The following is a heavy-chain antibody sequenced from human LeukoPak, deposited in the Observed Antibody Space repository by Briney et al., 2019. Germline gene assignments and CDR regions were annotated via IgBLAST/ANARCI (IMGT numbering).Heavy chain of an antibody. J-gene: IGHJ6*04. CDR1: GFTFSTYA. D-gene: IGHD3-10*02. Sequence: PGGTLRLSCAASGFTFSTYAMSWVRQAPGKGLEWVSYISSSGSTIYYADSVKGRFTISRDNAKNSLYLQMNSLRAEDTAVYYCAELGITMIGGVWGKGTTVTISS. CDR3: AELGITMIGGV. V-gene: IGHV3-48*03. CDR2: ISSSGSTI.